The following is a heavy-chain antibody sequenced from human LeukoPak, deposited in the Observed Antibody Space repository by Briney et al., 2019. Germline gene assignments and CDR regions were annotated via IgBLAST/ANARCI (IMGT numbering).Heavy chain of an antibody. Sequence: PSETLSLTCTVSGGSISSSSYYWGWIRQPPGKGLEWIGSIYYSGSTYYNPSLKSRVTISVDTSKNQFSLKLSSVTAADTAVYYCARGRDGYNLDYFDYWGQGTLVTVSS. V-gene: IGHV4-39*07. CDR3: ARGRDGYNLDYFDY. CDR2: IYYSGST. CDR1: GGSISSSSYY. D-gene: IGHD5-24*01. J-gene: IGHJ4*02.